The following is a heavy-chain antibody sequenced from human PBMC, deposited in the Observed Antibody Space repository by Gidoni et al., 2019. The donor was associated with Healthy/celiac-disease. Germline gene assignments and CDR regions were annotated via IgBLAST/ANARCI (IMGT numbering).Heavy chain of an antibody. CDR3: ARDQDWNYSGGMDV. J-gene: IGHJ6*02. CDR2: IWYDGIND. D-gene: IGHD1-7*01. V-gene: IGHV3-33*01. Sequence: QVQLVESGGGVVQPGRSLRLSCAASGCPFSSYGMHWVRQAPGKGMEWVAVIWYDGINDYYADSGKGRFNIVRDNSKNTLYLQMNSLRAEDTAVYYCARDQDWNYSGGMDVWGQGTTVTVS. CDR1: GCPFSSYG.